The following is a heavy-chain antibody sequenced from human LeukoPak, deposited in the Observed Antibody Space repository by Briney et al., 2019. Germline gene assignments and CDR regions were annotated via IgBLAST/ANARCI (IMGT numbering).Heavy chain of an antibody. CDR3: ARGGYSYGYCLDY. Sequence: GASVKVSFKVSGYTLTELSMHWVRQAPGQGLEWMGIINPSGGSTSYAQKFQGRVTMTRDTSTSTVYMELSSLRSEDTAVYYCARGGYSYGYCLDYWGQGTLVTVSS. J-gene: IGHJ4*02. CDR2: INPSGGST. CDR1: GYTLTELS. D-gene: IGHD5-18*01. V-gene: IGHV1-46*01.